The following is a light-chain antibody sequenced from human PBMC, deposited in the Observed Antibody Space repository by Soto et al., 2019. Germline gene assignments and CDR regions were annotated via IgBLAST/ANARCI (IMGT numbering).Light chain of an antibody. Sequence: QITQSPLSLSASVGEKIIITCRASRDVGSDVSWYQQKPGQAPKLVIYAASNLYTGVPSRFSGSGSGTEFTLTISSLQPDDFATYYCQQYNSYWTFGQGTKVDIK. CDR1: RDVGSD. J-gene: IGKJ1*01. V-gene: IGKV1-17*01. CDR2: AAS. CDR3: QQYNSYWT.